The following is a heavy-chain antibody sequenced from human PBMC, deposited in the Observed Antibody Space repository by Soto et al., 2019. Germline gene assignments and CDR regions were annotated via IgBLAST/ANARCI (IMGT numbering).Heavy chain of an antibody. V-gene: IGHV1-69*13. J-gene: IGHJ4*02. Sequence: ASVKVSCKASGGTFSSYAISWVRQAPGQGLEWMGGIIPIFGTANYAQKFQGRVTITADESTSTAYMELSSLRSEDTAVYYCARVSGGLRSLGYLAFDYWGQGTLVTVSS. D-gene: IGHD3-3*01. CDR2: IIPIFGTA. CDR1: GGTFSSYA. CDR3: ARVSGGLRSLGYLAFDY.